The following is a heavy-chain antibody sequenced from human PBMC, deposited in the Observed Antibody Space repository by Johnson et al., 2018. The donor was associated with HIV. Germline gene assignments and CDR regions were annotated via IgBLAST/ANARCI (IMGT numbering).Heavy chain of an antibody. Sequence: QVQLVESGGGLVQPGRSLRLSCAASGFTFDDYGMSWVRQAPGKGLEWVAVISYDGSNKYYADSVKGRFTISRDNSKNTLYLQMNSLRAEATAVYYCARAPFSRKWALLRAFDIWGQGTMVTVSS. J-gene: IGHJ3*02. CDR1: GFTFDDYG. CDR3: ARAPFSRKWALLRAFDI. CDR2: ISYDGSNK. V-gene: IGHV3-30*03. D-gene: IGHD1-26*01.